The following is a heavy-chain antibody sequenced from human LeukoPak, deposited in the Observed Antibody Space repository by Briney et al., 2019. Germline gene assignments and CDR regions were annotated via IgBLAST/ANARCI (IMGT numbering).Heavy chain of an antibody. CDR2: ISAYNGNT. D-gene: IGHD3-16*01. Sequence: GASVKVSCKASGYTFTSYGISWVRQAPGQGLEWMGWISAYNGNTNYAQKLQGRVTMTTDTSTSTAYMELRSLRSDDTAVYYCARSPWGQYHYYYYMDVWGKGTTVTVSS. J-gene: IGHJ6*03. V-gene: IGHV1-18*01. CDR3: ARSPWGQYHYYYYMDV. CDR1: GYTFTSYG.